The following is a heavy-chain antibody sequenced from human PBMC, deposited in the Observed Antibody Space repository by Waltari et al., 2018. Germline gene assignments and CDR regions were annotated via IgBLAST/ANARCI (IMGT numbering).Heavy chain of an antibody. Sequence: QVQLQESGPGLVKPSETLSLTCTVSGGSISSYYWSWIRRPPGKGLEWLGYIYYSGSTNYNPSHKSRVTISVDTSKNQFSLKLSSVTAADTAVYYCAGARSRAAAAIPWFDPWGQGTPVTVSS. D-gene: IGHD2-2*01. CDR1: GGSISSYY. CDR3: AGARSRAAAAIPWFDP. CDR2: IYYSGST. J-gene: IGHJ5*02. V-gene: IGHV4-59*01.